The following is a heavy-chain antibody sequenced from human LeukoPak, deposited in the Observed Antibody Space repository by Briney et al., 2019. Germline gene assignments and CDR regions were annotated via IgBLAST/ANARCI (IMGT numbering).Heavy chain of an antibody. V-gene: IGHV4-34*01. D-gene: IGHD3-22*01. CDR2: INHSGST. CDR3: ARGSPKRYYYDSSGYPFDY. J-gene: IGHJ4*02. CDR1: CGSFSGYY. Sequence: TSETLSLTCAVYCGSFSGYYWSWIRQPPGKGLEWIGEINHSGSTNYNPSLKSRVTISVDTSKNQFSLKLSSVTAADTAVYYCARGSPKRYYYDSSGYPFDYWGQGTLVTVSS.